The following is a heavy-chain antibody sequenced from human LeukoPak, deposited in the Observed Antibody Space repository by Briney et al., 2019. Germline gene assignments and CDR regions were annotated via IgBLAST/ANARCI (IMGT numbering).Heavy chain of an antibody. J-gene: IGHJ4*02. D-gene: IGHD2-2*01. CDR3: AREGYCSSTSCSLDY. CDR1: GFTFDDYG. CDR2: INWNGGST. V-gene: IGHV3-20*04. Sequence: GGSLRLSCAASGFTFDDYGMSWVRQAPGKGLEWVSGINWNGGSTGYADSVEGRFTISRDNAKNSLYLQMNSLRAEDTALYYCAREGYCSSTSCSLDYWGQGTLVTVSS.